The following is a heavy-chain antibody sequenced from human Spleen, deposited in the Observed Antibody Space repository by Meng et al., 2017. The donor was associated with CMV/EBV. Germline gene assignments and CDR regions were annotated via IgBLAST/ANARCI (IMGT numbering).Heavy chain of an antibody. CDR1: CGSLRRGDSS. Sequence: CTVSCGSLRRGDSSWTWIRQAPGKGLEWIVYIYHTGRSYYNPSLKSRLTMSVDTSNNEFSLKLTSVTAADTAVYFCARGVEYATFDNWGQGTLVTVS. CDR3: ARGVEYATFDN. D-gene: IGHD2-8*02. J-gene: IGHJ4*02. V-gene: IGHV4-30-4*08. CDR2: IYHTGRS.